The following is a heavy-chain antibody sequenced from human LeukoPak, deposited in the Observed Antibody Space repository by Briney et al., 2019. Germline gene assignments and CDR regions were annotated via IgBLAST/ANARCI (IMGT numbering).Heavy chain of an antibody. Sequence: GASVRVSCKASGGTLSNFAISWVRQAPGQGLEWMGIINPSGGSTSYAQKFQGRVTMTRDTSTSTVYMELSSLRSEDTAVYYCARGPSSSWYTWDYYYYGMDVWGQGTTVTVSS. D-gene: IGHD6-13*01. CDR2: INPSGGST. V-gene: IGHV1-46*01. J-gene: IGHJ6*02. CDR1: GGTLSNFA. CDR3: ARGPSSSWYTWDYYYYGMDV.